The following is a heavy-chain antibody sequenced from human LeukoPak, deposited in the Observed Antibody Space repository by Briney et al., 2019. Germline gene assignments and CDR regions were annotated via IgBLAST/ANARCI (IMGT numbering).Heavy chain of an antibody. Sequence: GGSLRVSCAASRFTFSRYSMTWVRQAPGKGLEWVSSISSSSYIYYADSVKGRFTISRDNAKDSLYLQMNSLRAEDTAVYYCARDGDGYNSGYYYYYMAVWGKGTTVTVSS. J-gene: IGHJ6*03. CDR1: RFTFSRYS. D-gene: IGHD5-24*01. CDR2: ISSSSYI. CDR3: ARDGDGYNSGYYYYYMAV. V-gene: IGHV3-21*01.